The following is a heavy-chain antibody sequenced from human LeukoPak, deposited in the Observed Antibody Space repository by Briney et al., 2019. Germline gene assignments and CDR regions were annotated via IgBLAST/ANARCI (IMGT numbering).Heavy chain of an antibody. J-gene: IGHJ4*02. V-gene: IGHV3-66*01. Sequence: GGSLRLSCGASGFTFSRYAMSWVRQAPGKGLEWVSVIYSGGTTYYADSVKGRFTISRDNAKNSLYLQMNSLRAEDTAVYYCARVSTRYCSGGSCYHFDYWGQGTLVTVSS. CDR1: GFTFSRYA. CDR2: IYSGGTT. D-gene: IGHD2-15*01. CDR3: ARVSTRYCSGGSCYHFDY.